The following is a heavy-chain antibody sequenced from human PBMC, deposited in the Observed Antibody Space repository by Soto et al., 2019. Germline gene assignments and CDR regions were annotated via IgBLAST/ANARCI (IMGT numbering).Heavy chain of an antibody. CDR1: GASVSSGLYF. D-gene: IGHD6-25*01. V-gene: IGHV4-31*03. CDR2: VHPNGNI. Sequence: QVQLQESGPGLVKPSQTLSLTCTVSGASVSSGLYFWNWIRQLPGKGLQWLGHVHPNGNISYNPSLQSRFTTSVDTSNNQVPLQLNSVTVADTAVYYCVRGSDPYKCGFWGQGALVTVSS. J-gene: IGHJ4*02. CDR3: VRGSDPYKCGF.